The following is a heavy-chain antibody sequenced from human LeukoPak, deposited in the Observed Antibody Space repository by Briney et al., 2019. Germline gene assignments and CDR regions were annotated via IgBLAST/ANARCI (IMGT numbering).Heavy chain of an antibody. V-gene: IGHV3-23*01. D-gene: IGHD5-18*01. CDR1: GFTFSSYA. CDR2: IRGSGDST. CDR3: AKVGLVDTATVRGNYLDY. Sequence: GGSLRLSCAASGFTFSSYAMTWVRQAPGKGLEWVSSIRGSGDSTYYADSVKGRFTISRDNSKNTLYLQMNSLRAEDTAVYYCAKVGLVDTATVRGNYLDYWGQGTLVTVSS. J-gene: IGHJ4*02.